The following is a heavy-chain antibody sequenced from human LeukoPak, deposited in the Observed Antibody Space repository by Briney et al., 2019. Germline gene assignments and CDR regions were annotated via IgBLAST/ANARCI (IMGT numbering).Heavy chain of an antibody. CDR1: GGSISSHY. D-gene: IGHD5-18*01. CDR2: LLDSVNT. Sequence: SDTLSLTCTVSGGSISSHYWSSIRQPPGNGLEWIAYLLDSVNTKDNPSLNSRLTLSADTSKNQFSLRLSSVTAADTAVYYCATIKRGSIYGYFDFWGQGIKVTVSS. V-gene: IGHV4-59*07. J-gene: IGHJ4*02. CDR3: ATIKRGSIYGYFDF.